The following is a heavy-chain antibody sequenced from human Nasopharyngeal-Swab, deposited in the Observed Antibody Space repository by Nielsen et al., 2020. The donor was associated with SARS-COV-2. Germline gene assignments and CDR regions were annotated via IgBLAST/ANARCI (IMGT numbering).Heavy chain of an antibody. CDR3: ARGGWLQLITYFDL. D-gene: IGHD5-24*01. CDR2: IKQDGSEK. Sequence: GESLKISCAASGFTFSSYWMSWVRQAPGKGLEWVANIKQDGSEKYYADSVKGRFTISRDNSKNTLYLQMNSLRAEDTAVYYCARGGWLQLITYFDLWGRGTLVTVSS. V-gene: IGHV3-7*01. CDR1: GFTFSSYW. J-gene: IGHJ2*01.